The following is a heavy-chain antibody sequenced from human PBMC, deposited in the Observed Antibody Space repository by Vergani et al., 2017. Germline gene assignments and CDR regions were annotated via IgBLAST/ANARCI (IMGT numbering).Heavy chain of an antibody. CDR2: MYVSGSR. CDR3: ARGTDFWTDSTYYYNYMDV. V-gene: IGHV4-61*02. Sequence: QVQLQESGPGLLKPSQTLSLTCSVAGDSISSGNYYWNWIRQPAGRALEWIGRMYVSGSRNYNPSLKSRLSMSMDTSENQFSLRLKSVTAADTAVYYCARGTDFWTDSTYYYNYMDVWGRGITVSVSS. CDR1: GDSISSGNYY. D-gene: IGHD3-3*01. J-gene: IGHJ6*03.